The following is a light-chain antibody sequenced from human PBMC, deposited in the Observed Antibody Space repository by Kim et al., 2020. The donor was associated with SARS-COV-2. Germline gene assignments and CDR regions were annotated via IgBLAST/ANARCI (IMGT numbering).Light chain of an antibody. Sequence: SLSPGERATLSCRASQSVSSYLAWYQQKPGQAPRLLIYAVSNRATGIPARFSGSGSGTDFTLTISSLEPEDFAVYYCQQRTNWPVTFGQGTKLEI. V-gene: IGKV3-11*01. CDR3: QQRTNWPVT. J-gene: IGKJ2*01. CDR1: QSVSSY. CDR2: AVS.